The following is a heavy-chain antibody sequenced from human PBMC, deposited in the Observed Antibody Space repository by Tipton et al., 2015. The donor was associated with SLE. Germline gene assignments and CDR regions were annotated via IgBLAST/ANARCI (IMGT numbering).Heavy chain of an antibody. CDR2: IHHSGST. V-gene: IGHV4-38-2*02. CDR3: ASLVVVPAELGIGATEAIDF. D-gene: IGHD7-27*01. J-gene: IGHJ4*02. CDR1: SFSISSGHY. Sequence: TLSLTCTVSSFSISSGHYWGWVRQPPGKGLEWIGTIHHSGSTYYNPSLKSRVTISVDTSKNQFSLILSSVTAADTAVYYCASLVVVPAELGIGATEAIDFWGQGTLVTVSS.